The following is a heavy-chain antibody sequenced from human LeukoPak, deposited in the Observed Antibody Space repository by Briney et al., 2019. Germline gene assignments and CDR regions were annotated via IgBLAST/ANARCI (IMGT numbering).Heavy chain of an antibody. J-gene: IGHJ4*02. Sequence: GGSLRLSCAASGFTFSSYAMSWVRQAPGKGLEWVSAISGSGGSTYYADSVKGRFTISRDNSKNTLYLQMNSLGAEDTVVYYCAKSPSTGVVVPAVIQLYFDYWGQGTLVTVSS. V-gene: IGHV3-23*01. CDR3: AKSPSTGVVVPAVIQLYFDY. CDR1: GFTFSSYA. CDR2: ISGSGGST. D-gene: IGHD2-2*01.